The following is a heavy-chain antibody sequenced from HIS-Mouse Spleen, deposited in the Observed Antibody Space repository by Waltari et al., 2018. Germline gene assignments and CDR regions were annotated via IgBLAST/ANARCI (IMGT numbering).Heavy chain of an antibody. D-gene: IGHD5-12*01. CDR3: ARERRGPGWFDP. V-gene: IGHV3-7*01. CDR2: IKKDGGEK. CDR1: GFTFSSYW. J-gene: IGHJ5*02. Sequence: EVQLVESGGGLVQPGGSLRLSCAASGFTFSSYWISWVRQAPGKGREGVANIKKDGGEKYYVDSVKGRFTISRDKAKNSLYLQMNSLRAEDTAVYYCARERRGPGWFDPWGQGTLVTVSS.